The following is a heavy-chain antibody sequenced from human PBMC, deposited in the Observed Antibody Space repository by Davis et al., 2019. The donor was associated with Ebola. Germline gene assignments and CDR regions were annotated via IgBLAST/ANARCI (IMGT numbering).Heavy chain of an antibody. J-gene: IGHJ6*02. Sequence: ASVKVSCKASGYTFTSYYMHWVRQAPGQGLEWMGIINPSGGSTSYAQKFQGRVTMTRDTSTSTVYMELSSLRSEDTAVYYCAKTLIRNIPDYYYYGMDVWGQGTTVTVSS. V-gene: IGHV1-46*01. CDR1: GYTFTSYY. CDR2: INPSGGST. CDR3: AKTLIRNIPDYYYYGMDV. D-gene: IGHD2/OR15-2a*01.